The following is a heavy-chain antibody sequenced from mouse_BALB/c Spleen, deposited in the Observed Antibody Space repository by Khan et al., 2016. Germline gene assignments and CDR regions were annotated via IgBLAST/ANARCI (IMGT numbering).Heavy chain of an antibody. V-gene: IGHV3-2*02. CDR3: ARSDYGDNDSMAD. CDR2: IRYSGST. Sequence: EVQLQESGPGLVKPSQSLSLTCTVTGYSITSDYAWHWIRQFPGNRLEWMGYIRYSGSTNYNPSLKSRISITRDTSKNQFFLQLNSVTSEDTATXYCARSDYGDNDSMADWGQGTSVTVSS. D-gene: IGHD2-4*01. CDR1: GYSITSDYA. J-gene: IGHJ4*01.